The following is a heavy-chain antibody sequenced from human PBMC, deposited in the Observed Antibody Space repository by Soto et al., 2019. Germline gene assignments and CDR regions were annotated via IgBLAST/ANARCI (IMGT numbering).Heavy chain of an antibody. CDR3: VRDRTKTLRDWFDP. CDR2: IYATGTT. Sequence: NPSETLSLTCTVSGASISGFYWSWIRKSAGKGLEWIGRIYATGTTDYNPSLKSRVMMSVDTSKKQFSLKLRSVTAADTAVYYCVRDRTKTLRDWFDPWGQGISVTVYS. V-gene: IGHV4-4*07. J-gene: IGHJ5*02. D-gene: IGHD1-1*01. CDR1: GASISGFY.